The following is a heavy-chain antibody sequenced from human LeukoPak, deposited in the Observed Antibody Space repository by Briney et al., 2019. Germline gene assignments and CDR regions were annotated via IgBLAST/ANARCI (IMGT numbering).Heavy chain of an antibody. CDR1: TSR. V-gene: IGHV1-18*01. J-gene: IGHJ5*02. CDR2: IGTYGGDT. Sequence: ASVTVSCKATSRIIWVRQAPGQGLEWMGWIGTYGGDTYYAQKFRGRITVTTDTSITTAYMELTGLTSNDTAVFYCTRGRQPAPRPNWFDPWGQGTLVTVSS. CDR3: TRGRQPAPRPNWFDP. D-gene: IGHD1-1*01.